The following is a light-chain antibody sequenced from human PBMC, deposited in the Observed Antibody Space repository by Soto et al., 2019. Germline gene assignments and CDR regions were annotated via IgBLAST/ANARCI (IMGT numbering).Light chain of an antibody. CDR3: QQYNNWPPIT. Sequence: EIVLTQSPGTLSLSPGDRATLSCRASQTVTGNYLAWYHQKPGQAPRLLIHSASSRATGIPDRFSASGTGTEFTLTISSLQSEDFAVYYCQQYNNWPPITFGQGTRLEIK. V-gene: IGKV3-20*01. CDR1: QTVTGNY. J-gene: IGKJ5*01. CDR2: SAS.